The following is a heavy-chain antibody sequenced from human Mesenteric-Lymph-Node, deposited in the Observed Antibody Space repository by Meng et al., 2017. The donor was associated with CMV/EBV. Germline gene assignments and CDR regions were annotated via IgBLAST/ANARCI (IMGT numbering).Heavy chain of an antibody. D-gene: IGHD5-18*01. CDR2: IIPIFGTA. V-gene: IGHV1-69*05. Sequence: SVKVSCKASGGTFSSYAISWVRQAPGQGLEWMGGIIPIFGTANYAQKFQGRVTITTDESTSTAYMELSSLRSEDTAVYYCAIPLRGYSYEGDAFDIWGQGTMVTVSS. J-gene: IGHJ3*02. CDR3: AIPLRGYSYEGDAFDI. CDR1: GGTFSSYA.